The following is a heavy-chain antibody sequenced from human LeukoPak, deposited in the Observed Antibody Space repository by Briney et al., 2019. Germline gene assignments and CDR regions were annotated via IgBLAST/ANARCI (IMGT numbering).Heavy chain of an antibody. CDR3: ARGPVAAAGIRY. D-gene: IGHD6-13*01. CDR1: GGSISSYY. J-gene: IGHJ4*02. V-gene: IGHV4-59*01. Sequence: SETLSLTCTVSGGSISSYYWNWIRQPPAKGLEWIGYIYYSGSTNYNPSLKSRVTISVDTSKNQFSLKLSSVTAADTAVYYCARGPVAAAGIRYWGQGTLVTVSS. CDR2: IYYSGST.